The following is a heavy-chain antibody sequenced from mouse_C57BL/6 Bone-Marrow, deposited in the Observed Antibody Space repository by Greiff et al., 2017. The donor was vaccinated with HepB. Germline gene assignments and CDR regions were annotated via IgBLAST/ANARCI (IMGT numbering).Heavy chain of an antibody. J-gene: IGHJ3*01. V-gene: IGHV1-64*01. Sequence: QVQLQHPGAELVKPGASVKLSCKASGYTFTSYWMHWVKQRPGQGLEWIGMIHPNSGSTNYNEKFKSKATLTVDKSSSTAYMQLSSLTSEDSAVYYCARQGFGPWFAYWGQGTLVTVSA. CDR1: GYTFTSYW. CDR2: IHPNSGST. CDR3: ARQGFGPWFAY.